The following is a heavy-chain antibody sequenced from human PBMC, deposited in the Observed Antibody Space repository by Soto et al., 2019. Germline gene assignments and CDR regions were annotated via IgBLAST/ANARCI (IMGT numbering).Heavy chain of an antibody. V-gene: IGHV4-30-2*01. CDR3: ARHDSSGFFDY. CDR2: IYHSGST. Sequence: QLQLQESGSGLVKPSQTLSLTCAVSGGSISSGGYSWSWIRQPPGKGLEWIGYIYHSGSTYYNPSLNCRVTISVDPSQNPFSLKLSSVTAADTALYYCARHDSSGFFDYWGQGTLVTVSS. J-gene: IGHJ4*02. CDR1: GGSISSGGYS. D-gene: IGHD3-22*01.